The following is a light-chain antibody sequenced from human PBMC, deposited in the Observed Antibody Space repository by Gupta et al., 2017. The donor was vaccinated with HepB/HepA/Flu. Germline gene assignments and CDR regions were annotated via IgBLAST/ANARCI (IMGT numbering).Light chain of an antibody. CDR2: GKN. CDR3: NSRDSNDNHAI. V-gene: IGLV3-19*01. J-gene: IGLJ2*01. Sequence: SSELTQDPDVSVALGQTVRITCQGDSLRKYFAAWYQQKPGQAPVLVMYGKNNRPSGIPDRFSGSSSGNTASLTITGAQAEDEADYFCNSRDSNDNHAIFGGGTKLTVL. CDR1: SLRKYF.